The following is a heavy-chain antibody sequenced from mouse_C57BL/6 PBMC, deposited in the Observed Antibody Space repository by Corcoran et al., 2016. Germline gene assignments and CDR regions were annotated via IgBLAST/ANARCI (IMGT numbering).Heavy chain of an antibody. CDR2: IYPRDGST. J-gene: IGHJ4*01. D-gene: IGHD3-2*02. Sequence: QVQLQQSGPELVKPGASVKLSCKASGYTFTSYDINWVKQRPGQGLEWIGWIYPRDGSTKYNEKFKGKATLTVDTSSRTAYMELHSLTSEDSEVYFCAKERGSDSSGYDYAMDYWGQGTSVTVSS. V-gene: IGHV1-85*01. CDR3: AKERGSDSSGYDYAMDY. CDR1: GYTFTSYD.